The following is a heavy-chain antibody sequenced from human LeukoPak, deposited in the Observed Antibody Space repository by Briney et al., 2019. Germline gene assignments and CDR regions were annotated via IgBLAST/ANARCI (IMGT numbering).Heavy chain of an antibody. J-gene: IGHJ4*02. CDR3: AREGDYYGSGSYSDY. D-gene: IGHD3-10*01. V-gene: IGHV1-69*06. CDR1: GYTFTSYD. Sequence: SVKVSCKASGYTFTSYDINWVRQAPGQGLEWMGGIIPIFGTANYAQKFQGRVTITADKSTSTAYMELSSLRSEDTAVYYCAREGDYYGSGSYSDYWGQGTLVTVSS. CDR2: IIPIFGTA.